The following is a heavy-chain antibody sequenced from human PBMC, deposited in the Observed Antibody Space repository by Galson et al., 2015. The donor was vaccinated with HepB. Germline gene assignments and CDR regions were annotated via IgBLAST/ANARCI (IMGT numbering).Heavy chain of an antibody. V-gene: IGHV3-43*01. CDR2: ISWDGSHI. Sequence: SLRLSCATSGFIFDDYSMYWLRQAPGKSLEWVALISWDGSHINYLDSVKGRFIISRDNNKNSLYLQMNSLRVEDTALYFCAKDLGLGRGGLDSWGPGTLVTVSS. D-gene: IGHD3-16*01. CDR1: GFIFDDYS. J-gene: IGHJ4*02. CDR3: AKDLGLGRGGLDS.